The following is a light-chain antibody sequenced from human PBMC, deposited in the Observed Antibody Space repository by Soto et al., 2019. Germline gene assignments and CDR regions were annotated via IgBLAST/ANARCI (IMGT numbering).Light chain of an antibody. CDR3: QQYDNLPIT. CDR2: DAS. J-gene: IGKJ5*01. Sequence: DIRMTQSPSSLSASVGDSVTITCQASQDITNYLNWYQKKPGKAPKLLIYDASNLETGVPSRFSGSGSGTDFTFTISSLQPEDVATYYCQQYDNLPITFGQGTRLVIK. CDR1: QDITNY. V-gene: IGKV1-33*01.